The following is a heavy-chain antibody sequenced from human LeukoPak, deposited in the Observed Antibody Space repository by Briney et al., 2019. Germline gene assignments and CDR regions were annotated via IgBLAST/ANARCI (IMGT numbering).Heavy chain of an antibody. CDR2: ISSSSSYI. Sequence: PGGSLRLSCAASGFTFSSYSMNWVRQAPGKGLEWVSSISSSSSYIYYADSVKGRFTISRDNAKNSLYLQMNSLRAEDTAVYYCAKVEGYYGSVGLVDYWGQGTLVTVSS. CDR1: GFTFSSYS. V-gene: IGHV3-21*04. J-gene: IGHJ4*02. D-gene: IGHD3-10*01. CDR3: AKVEGYYGSVGLVDY.